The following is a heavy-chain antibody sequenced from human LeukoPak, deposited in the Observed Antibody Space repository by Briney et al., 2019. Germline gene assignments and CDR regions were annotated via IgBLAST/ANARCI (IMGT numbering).Heavy chain of an antibody. CDR3: AKVGYCSGGSCYWFDP. Sequence: GGSPRLSCAASGFTFSSYAMNWVRQAPGKGLEWVSSISGSGGSTYYADSVKGRFTISRDNSKNTLYLQMNSLRAEDTAVYYCAKVGYCSGGSCYWFDPWGQGTLVTVSS. J-gene: IGHJ5*02. V-gene: IGHV3-23*01. D-gene: IGHD2-15*01. CDR2: ISGSGGST. CDR1: GFTFSSYA.